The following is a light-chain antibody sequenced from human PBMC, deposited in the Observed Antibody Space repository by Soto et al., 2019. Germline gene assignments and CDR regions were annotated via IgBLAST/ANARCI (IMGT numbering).Light chain of an antibody. CDR3: QHYNNWPPWT. CDR2: GAS. Sequence: EIVMTQSPATLSVSPGERATLSCRASQSVSNNLAWYQQKPGQAPRLLIYGASTRATGIPARISGSGSGTEFTLTISSLQSEDFAIYYCQHYNNWPPWTFGRGTKVEIK. V-gene: IGKV3-15*01. CDR1: QSVSNN. J-gene: IGKJ1*01.